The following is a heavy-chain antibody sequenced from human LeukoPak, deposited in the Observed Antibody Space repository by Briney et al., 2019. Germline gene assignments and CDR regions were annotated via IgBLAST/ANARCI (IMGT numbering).Heavy chain of an antibody. D-gene: IGHD3-22*01. CDR3: ARDSRAGYYYDSSGYNHFDY. J-gene: IGHJ4*02. V-gene: IGHV4-34*01. CDR2: INHSGST. Sequence: SETLSLTCAVYGGSFSGDYWSWIRQPPGKGLEWIGEINHSGSTNYNPSLKSRVTISVDTSKNQFSLKLSSVTAEDTAVYYCARDSRAGYYYDSSGYNHFDYWGQGTLVTVSS. CDR1: GGSFSGDY.